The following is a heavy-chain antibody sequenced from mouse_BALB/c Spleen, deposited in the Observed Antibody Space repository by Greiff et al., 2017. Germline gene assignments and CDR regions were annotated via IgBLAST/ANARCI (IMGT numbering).Heavy chain of an antibody. CDR2: ISSGGGNT. V-gene: IGHV5-9*03. CDR3: ARYDYYGSSYIAY. Sequence: EVKVVESGGGLVKPGGSLKLSCAASGFTFSSYTMSWVRQTPEKRLEWVATISSGGGNTYYPDSVKGRFTISRDNAKNNLYLQMSSLRSEDTALYYCARYDYYGSSYIAYWGQGTLVTVSA. D-gene: IGHD1-1*01. CDR1: GFTFSSYT. J-gene: IGHJ3*01.